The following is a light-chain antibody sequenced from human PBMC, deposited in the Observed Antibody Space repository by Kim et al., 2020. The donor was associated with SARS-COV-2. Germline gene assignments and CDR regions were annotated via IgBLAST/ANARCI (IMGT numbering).Light chain of an antibody. V-gene: IGLV7-46*01. CDR1: TGTVTSGHY. CDR3: LLYYSGVRV. CDR2: DTS. J-gene: IGLJ2*01. Sequence: QAVVTQEPSMTVSPGGTVTLTCGSSTGTVTSGHYPYWFQQKPGQAPKTLIYDTSVKHSWTPARFSGSLLGGKAALTLSGAQPEDEAGYYCLLYYSGVRVFGGGTQLTVL.